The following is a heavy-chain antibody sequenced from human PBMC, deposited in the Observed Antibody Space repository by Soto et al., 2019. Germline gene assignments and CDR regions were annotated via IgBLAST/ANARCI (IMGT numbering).Heavy chain of an antibody. Sequence: EVQLVESGGGLVQPGGSLRLSCAASGFTVSSKFMSWVRQAPGKGLEWVSVIFSGDDTYYSDSVKGRFTISRDNSKNTLYLQMNPLSAEDTAVYYCARGEWLGGRFDFWGQGTLLTVSS. D-gene: IGHD6-19*01. CDR1: GFTVSSKF. J-gene: IGHJ4*02. CDR3: ARGEWLGGRFDF. CDR2: IFSGDDT. V-gene: IGHV3-66*01.